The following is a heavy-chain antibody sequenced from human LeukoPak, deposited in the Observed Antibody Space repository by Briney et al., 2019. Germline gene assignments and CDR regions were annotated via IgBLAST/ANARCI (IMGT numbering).Heavy chain of an antibody. Sequence: RGSLRLSCAASGFTFSSYAMSWVRQAPGKGLEWVSAISGSGGSTYYADSVKGRFTISRDNSKNTLYLQMNSLRAEDTAVYYCAKGEGSSWYGFDWFDPWGQGTLVTVSS. CDR2: ISGSGGST. D-gene: IGHD6-13*01. J-gene: IGHJ5*02. V-gene: IGHV3-23*01. CDR1: GFTFSSYA. CDR3: AKGEGSSWYGFDWFDP.